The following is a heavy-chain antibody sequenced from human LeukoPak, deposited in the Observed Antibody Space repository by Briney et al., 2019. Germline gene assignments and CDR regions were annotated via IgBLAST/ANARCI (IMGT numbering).Heavy chain of an antibody. V-gene: IGHV3-13*01. CDR3: ARDPNVVIVSASCFDY. Sequence: GGSLRLSCAASGFTFRSYDMHWVRHATGKGLEWVSGIGTAGEIYYPGSVKGRFTISRENAKNSLYLQMNSLRAEDTAVYYCARDPNVVIVSASCFDYWGQGTLVTVSS. J-gene: IGHJ4*02. D-gene: IGHD2-15*01. CDR1: GFTFRSYD. CDR2: IGTAGEI.